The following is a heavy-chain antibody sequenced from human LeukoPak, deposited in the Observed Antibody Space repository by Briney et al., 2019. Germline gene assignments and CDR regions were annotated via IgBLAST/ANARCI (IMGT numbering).Heavy chain of an antibody. CDR1: GFTFSSYA. D-gene: IGHD3-10*01. V-gene: IGHV3-23*01. CDR2: ISGSGGST. CDR3: AKLNTYYYGSGDY. Sequence: PGGSLRLSCAASGFTFSSYAMSWVRQAPGKGLEGVSAISGSGGSTYYADSVKGRFTISRDNSKNTLYLQTNSLRAEDTAVYYCAKLNTYYYGSGDYWGQGTLVTVSS. J-gene: IGHJ4*02.